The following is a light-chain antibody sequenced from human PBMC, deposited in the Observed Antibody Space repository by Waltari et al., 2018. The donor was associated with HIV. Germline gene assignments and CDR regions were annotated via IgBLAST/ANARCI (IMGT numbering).Light chain of an antibody. V-gene: IGLV2-8*01. CDR2: EVT. J-gene: IGLJ3*02. CDR3: AAWDDSLNVWV. CDR1: ASDIGAYNY. Sequence: QSALTQPPSASGSPGQSVTISCTGTASDIGAYNYVSWYQQHPGKAPKLIIYEVTERPSGVPDRFSGSKSGNTASLTVSGLQAEDEADYYCAAWDDSLNVWVFGGGTKLTVL.